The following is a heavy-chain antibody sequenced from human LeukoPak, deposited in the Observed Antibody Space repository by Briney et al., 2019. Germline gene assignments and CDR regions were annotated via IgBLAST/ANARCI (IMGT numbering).Heavy chain of an antibody. CDR1: GFTFSSYW. D-gene: IGHD3-22*01. V-gene: IGHV3-74*01. Sequence: PGGSLRLSCAASGFTFSSYWMHWVRQAPGKGLVWVSRINSDGSSTSYADSVKGRFTISRDNAKNTLYLQMNSLRAKDTAVYYCARAPPPTNYYDSSGYYRDYFDYWGQGTLVTVSS. CDR3: ARAPPPTNYYDSSGYYRDYFDY. CDR2: INSDGSST. J-gene: IGHJ4*02.